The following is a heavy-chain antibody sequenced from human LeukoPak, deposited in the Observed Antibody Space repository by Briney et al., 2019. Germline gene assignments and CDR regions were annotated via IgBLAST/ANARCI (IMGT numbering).Heavy chain of an antibody. V-gene: IGHV3-66*01. Sequence: GGSLRLSCAASGFSVSYNYMSWVRQAPGKGLEWVSVIYSDGSTYYADSVKARFTISRDDSKNTLYLQMNSLRAEDTAVYYCAKSAWDYYGSGSYKNWGQGTLVTVSS. CDR3: AKSAWDYYGSGSYKN. D-gene: IGHD3-10*01. J-gene: IGHJ4*02. CDR1: GFSVSYNY. CDR2: IYSDGST.